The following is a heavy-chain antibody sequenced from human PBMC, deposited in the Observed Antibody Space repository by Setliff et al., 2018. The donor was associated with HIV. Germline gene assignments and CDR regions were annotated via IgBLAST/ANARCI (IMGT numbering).Heavy chain of an antibody. CDR1: GGSVSSTAFY. D-gene: IGHD3-10*01. Sequence: PSETLSLTCTVSGGSVSSTAFYWSWIRQHPGEGLEWIGDIYYSGSTFYNPSLKSRVTISADTSKNQFSLKLSSVTAADTAVYYCARPRGGFGTYSYSYYMDVWGKGTTVTVSS. CDR3: ARPRGGFGTYSYSYYMDV. CDR2: IYYSGST. J-gene: IGHJ6*03. V-gene: IGHV4-39*01.